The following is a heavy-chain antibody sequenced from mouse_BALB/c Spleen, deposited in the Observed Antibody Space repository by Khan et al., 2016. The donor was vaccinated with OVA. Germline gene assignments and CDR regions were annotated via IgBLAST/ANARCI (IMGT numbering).Heavy chain of an antibody. CDR2: IFPGSVST. CDR3: ARGGYGGFAY. CDR1: GYTFSSYW. Sequence: QVQLQQSGGDLMKPGASVKISCKATGYTFSSYWIEWVNQRPGHGLEWIGQIFPGSVSTTYNEKFKGKATFTADTSSNTAYMQLSSLTSEDSDVYYCARGGYGGFAYWGQGTLVTVSA. V-gene: IGHV1-9*01. D-gene: IGHD2-2*01. J-gene: IGHJ3*01.